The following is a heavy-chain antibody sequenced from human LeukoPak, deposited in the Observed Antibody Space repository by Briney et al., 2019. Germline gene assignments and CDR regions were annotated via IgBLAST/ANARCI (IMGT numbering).Heavy chain of an antibody. D-gene: IGHD3-16*02. Sequence: PGGSLRLSCVASAFTFRTYSMHWVRRAPGKGLEWVSSISGSTSYIYYADSVRGRFTISRDNAKNSLYLQMNSLRAEDTAVYYCARGSDFVWGSYRPYFAYWGQGTLVTVSS. CDR2: ISGSTSYI. V-gene: IGHV3-21*01. CDR3: ARGSDFVWGSYRPYFAY. J-gene: IGHJ4*02. CDR1: AFTFRTYS.